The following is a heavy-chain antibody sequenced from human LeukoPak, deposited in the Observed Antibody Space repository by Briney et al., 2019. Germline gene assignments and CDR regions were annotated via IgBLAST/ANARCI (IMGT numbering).Heavy chain of an antibody. CDR3: ARSPAVAALNWFDP. Sequence: SQTLSLTCAISGDSVSGNSAAWNWIRQSPSRGLEWLGRTYYRSKWYSDYAVSVKSRITINPDTSKNQFALQLNSVTPEDTAVYYCARSPAVAALNWFDPWGQGTLVTVSS. CDR2: TYYRSKWYS. CDR1: GDSVSGNSAA. V-gene: IGHV6-1*01. D-gene: IGHD6-19*01. J-gene: IGHJ5*02.